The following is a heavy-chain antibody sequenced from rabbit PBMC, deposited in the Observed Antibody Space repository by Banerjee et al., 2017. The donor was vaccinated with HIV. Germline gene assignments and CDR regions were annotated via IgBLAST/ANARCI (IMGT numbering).Heavy chain of an antibody. CDR2: IDAGSNGNT. Sequence: QEQLEESGGDLVKPEGSLTLTCTASGFSFSSSYWICWIRQAPGKGLEWIACIDAGSNGNTYYASWAKGRFTVSKTSSTTVTLQMTSLTAADTATYFCARGGLWGPGTLVTVS. V-gene: IGHV1S45*01. CDR3: ARGGL. CDR1: GFSFSSSYW. J-gene: IGHJ4*01.